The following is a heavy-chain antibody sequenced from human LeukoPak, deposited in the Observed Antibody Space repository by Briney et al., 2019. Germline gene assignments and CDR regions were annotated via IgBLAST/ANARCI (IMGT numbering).Heavy chain of an antibody. CDR3: AKLLLD. CDR1: GFTLSSSA. V-gene: IGHV3-23*01. CDR2: MTEGGAT. J-gene: IGHJ4*02. D-gene: IGHD3-22*01. Sequence: LGGSLRLSCAASGFTLSSSAMSWVRQAPGKGLEWVSVMTEGGATYYADSVRGRFTISRDNSKNMLYLQMNSLRAEDTAVYYCAKLLLDWGQGALVTVSS.